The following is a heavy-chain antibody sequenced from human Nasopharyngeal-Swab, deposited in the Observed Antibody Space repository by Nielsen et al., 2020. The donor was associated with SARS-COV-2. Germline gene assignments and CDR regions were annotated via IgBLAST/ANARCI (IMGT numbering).Heavy chain of an antibody. CDR3: ARGRYYDYVWGSYGLDY. D-gene: IGHD3-16*01. J-gene: IGHJ4*02. V-gene: IGHV3-74*01. Sequence: GGSLRLSCAASGFTFSSYAMHWVRQAPGKGLVWVSRINSDGSSTSYADSVKGRFTTSRDNAKNTLYLQMNSLRAEDTAVYYCARGRYYDYVWGSYGLDYWGQGTLVTVSS. CDR1: GFTFSSYA. CDR2: INSDGSST.